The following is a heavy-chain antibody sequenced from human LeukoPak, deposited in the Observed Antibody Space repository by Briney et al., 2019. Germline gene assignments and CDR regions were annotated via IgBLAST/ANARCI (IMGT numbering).Heavy chain of an antibody. V-gene: IGHV1-8*03. Sequence: ASVKVSCKASGYTFTSYDINWVRQATGQGLEWMGWMNPNSGNTGYAQKFQGRVTITRNTSISTAYMELSSLRSEDTAVYYCARGGYYDSSGYYYPNWFDPWGQGTLVTVSS. CDR1: GYTFTSYD. D-gene: IGHD3-22*01. J-gene: IGHJ5*02. CDR2: MNPNSGNT. CDR3: ARGGYYDSSGYYYPNWFDP.